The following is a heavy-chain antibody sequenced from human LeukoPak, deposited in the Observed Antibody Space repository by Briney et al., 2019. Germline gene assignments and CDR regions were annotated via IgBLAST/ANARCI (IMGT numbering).Heavy chain of an antibody. Sequence: SEALSLTCTVSGGSISSYYWSWIRQPPGKGLEWIGYIYYSGSTNYNPSLKSRVTISVDTSKNQFSLKLSSVTAADTAVYYCARDKWGGEAFGIWGQGTMVTVSS. V-gene: IGHV4-59*01. CDR3: ARDKWGGEAFGI. CDR2: IYYSGST. CDR1: GGSISSYY. D-gene: IGHD7-27*01. J-gene: IGHJ3*02.